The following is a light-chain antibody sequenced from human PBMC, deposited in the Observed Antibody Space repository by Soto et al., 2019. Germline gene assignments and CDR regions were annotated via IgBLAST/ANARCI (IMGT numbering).Light chain of an antibody. CDR2: GAS. Sequence: EIVLTQSPGTLSLSPGERATLSCRASQSVRSSYLAWYQQKPGQAPRLLIYGASSRATGIPDRFSGSGSGTDFILTISRLEPEDFATYYCQQYDNYPLTFGGGTKVEI. J-gene: IGKJ4*01. V-gene: IGKV3-20*01. CDR1: QSVRSSY. CDR3: QQYDNYPLT.